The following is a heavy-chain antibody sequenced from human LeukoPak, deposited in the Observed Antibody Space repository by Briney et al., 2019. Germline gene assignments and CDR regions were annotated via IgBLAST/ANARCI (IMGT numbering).Heavy chain of an antibody. V-gene: IGHV4-34*01. Sequence: SETLSLTCAVYGGSFSGYYWSWIRQPPGKGLEWIGEINHSGSTNYNPSLKSRVTISVDTSKNQFSLKLSPVTAADTAVYYCARVLTRYFQHWGQGTLVTVSS. J-gene: IGHJ1*01. CDR1: GGSFSGYY. CDR3: ARVLTRYFQH. CDR2: INHSGST.